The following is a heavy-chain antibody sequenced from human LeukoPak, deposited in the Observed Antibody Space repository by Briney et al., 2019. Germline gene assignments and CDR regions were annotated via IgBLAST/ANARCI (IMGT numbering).Heavy chain of an antibody. D-gene: IGHD2-15*01. CDR3: AKDPNCSGGSCYNWFDP. CDR1: GFTFSSYA. CDR2: VSDNGVRT. V-gene: IGHV3-23*01. J-gene: IGHJ5*02. Sequence: PGGSLRLSCAASGFTFSSYAMSWVRQAPGKGLEWVSAVSDNGVRTHYADSVKGRFTISRDNSKNTLYLQMNSLRAEDTAVYYCAKDPNCSGGSCYNWFDPWGQGTLVTVSS.